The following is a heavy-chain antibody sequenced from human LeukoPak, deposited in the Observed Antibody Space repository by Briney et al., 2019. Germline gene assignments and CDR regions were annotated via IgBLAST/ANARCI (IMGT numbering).Heavy chain of an antibody. V-gene: IGHV4-34*01. D-gene: IGHD4-17*01. CDR2: INHSGST. CDR1: GGAFSGYY. CDR3: ARGSTPTVTNYGTYYYMDV. J-gene: IGHJ6*03. Sequence: SETLSLTCAVYGGAFSGYYWSWIRQPPGKGLEWIGEINHSGSTNYNPSLKSRVTISVDTSKNQFSLKLSSVTAADTAVYYCARGSTPTVTNYGTYYYMDVWGKGTTVTVSS.